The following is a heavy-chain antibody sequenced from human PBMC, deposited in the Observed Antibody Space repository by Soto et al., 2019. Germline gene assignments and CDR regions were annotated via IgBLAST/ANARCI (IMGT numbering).Heavy chain of an antibody. V-gene: IGHV1-18*01. D-gene: IGHD1-1*01. Sequence: QVHLVQSGAEVKKPGASVKVSCQGSGYAFTTYGITWVRQAPGQGLEWMGWISAHNGNTNYAQKLQGRVTVTRDTSTSTAYMELWSLRYDDTAVYYCARGRYGDYWAQGALVTVSS. J-gene: IGHJ4*02. CDR2: ISAHNGNT. CDR1: GYAFTTYG. CDR3: ARGRYGDY.